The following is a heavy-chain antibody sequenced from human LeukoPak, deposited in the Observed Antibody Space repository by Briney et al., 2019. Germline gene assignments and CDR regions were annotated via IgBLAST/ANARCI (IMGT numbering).Heavy chain of an antibody. V-gene: IGHV3-15*01. CDR3: ATDIAGAGKGEFDF. CDR1: GFTLSNSR. J-gene: IGHJ4*02. CDR2: FKFGTT. Sequence: AGGSLRLSCAASGFTLSNSRMSWVRQAPGKGLEWVGRFKFGTTDYAAPVKGRFTVSRDDSKVTFYLQMNSLKNEDTAVYYCATDIAGAGKGEFDFWGQGTLVTVSS. D-gene: IGHD6-19*01.